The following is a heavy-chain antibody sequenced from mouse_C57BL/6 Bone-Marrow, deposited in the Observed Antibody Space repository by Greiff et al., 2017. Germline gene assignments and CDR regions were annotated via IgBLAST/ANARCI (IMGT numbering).Heavy chain of an antibody. Sequence: EVKLLESGGDLVKPGGSLKLSCAASGFTFSSYGMSWVRQTPDKRLEWVATISSGGSYTYYPDSVKGRFTISRDNAKNTLYLQMSSLKSEDTAMYYCARYDYDGYYYAMDYWGQGTSVTVSS. D-gene: IGHD2-4*01. CDR2: ISSGGSYT. CDR1: GFTFSSYG. V-gene: IGHV5-6*01. CDR3: ARYDYDGYYYAMDY. J-gene: IGHJ4*01.